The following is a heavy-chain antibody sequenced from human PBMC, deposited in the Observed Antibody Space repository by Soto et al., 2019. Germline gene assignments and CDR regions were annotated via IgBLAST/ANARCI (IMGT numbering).Heavy chain of an antibody. CDR1: GFTFSSYA. V-gene: IGHV3-30-3*01. CDR3: ARYIVVVTATYAFDI. J-gene: IGHJ3*02. CDR2: ISSDGSNE. Sequence: PGGSLRLSCAASGFTFSSYAMHWVRQAPGKGLEWVAVISSDGSNEYYADSVKGRFTISRDNSKNTLYLQMNSLRAEDTAVYYCARYIVVVTATYAFDIWGQGTMVTVSS. D-gene: IGHD2-21*02.